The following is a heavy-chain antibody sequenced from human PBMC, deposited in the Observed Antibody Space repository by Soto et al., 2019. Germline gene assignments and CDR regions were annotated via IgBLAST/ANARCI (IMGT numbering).Heavy chain of an antibody. V-gene: IGHV3-66*01. CDR2: IYSGGST. CDR1: GFTVSSNY. D-gene: IGHD2-2*01. J-gene: IGHJ6*03. CDR3: NWADAPQSGVDYYYYYMDV. Sequence: GGSLILSCAASGFTVSSNYMSWVRQAPGKGLEWVSVIYSGGSTYYADSVKGRFTISRDNSKNTLYLQMNSLRAEDTAVYYCNWADAPQSGVDYYYYYMDVWGKGTTVTVSS.